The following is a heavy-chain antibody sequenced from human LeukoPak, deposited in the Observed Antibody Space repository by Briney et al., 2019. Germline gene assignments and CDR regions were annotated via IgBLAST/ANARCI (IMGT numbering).Heavy chain of an antibody. CDR2: VKHTGTT. Sequence: SETLSLTCAVYGGSFSGSYWSWIRQPPGKGLEWIGEVKHTGTTNYNPSLKSRVSMSGDTSKNQFSLKLSSVTAADTAVYYCAGTLDITIFGVVPLSLDYWGQGTVVTVSS. V-gene: IGHV4-34*01. D-gene: IGHD3-3*01. J-gene: IGHJ4*02. CDR3: AGTLDITIFGVVPLSLDY. CDR1: GGSFSGSY.